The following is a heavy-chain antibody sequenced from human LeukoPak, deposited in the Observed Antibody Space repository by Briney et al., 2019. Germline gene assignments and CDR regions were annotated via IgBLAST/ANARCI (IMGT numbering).Heavy chain of an antibody. J-gene: IGHJ4*02. CDR1: GFTFSSYA. CDR2: ISYDGSNK. V-gene: IGHV3-30*04. Sequence: GGSLRLSCAASGFTFSSYAMHWVRQAPGKGLEWVAVISYDGSNKYYADSVKGRFTISRDNSKNSLYLQMNSLRVEDTAIYYCGAGCYGSGSYGSWGQGTLVTVSS. CDR3: GAGCYGSGSYGS. D-gene: IGHD3-10*01.